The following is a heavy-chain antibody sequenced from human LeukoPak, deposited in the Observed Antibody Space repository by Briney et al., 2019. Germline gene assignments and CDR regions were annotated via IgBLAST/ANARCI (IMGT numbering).Heavy chain of an antibody. V-gene: IGHV3-7*01. J-gene: IGHJ3*02. CDR2: IKQDGSEK. CDR1: GFTFSSYW. D-gene: IGHD5-24*01. CDR3: AKGRGYNYWDGFDI. Sequence: GGSLRLSCAASGFTFSSYWMSWVRQAPGKGLEWVANIKQDGSEKYYVDSVKGRFTISRDNAKNSLYLQMNSLRAEDTAVYYCAKGRGYNYWDGFDIWGQGTMVTVSS.